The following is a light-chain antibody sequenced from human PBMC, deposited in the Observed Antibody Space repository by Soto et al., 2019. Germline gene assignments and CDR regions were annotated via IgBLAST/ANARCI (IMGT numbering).Light chain of an antibody. CDR3: QTYDSRLRASI. V-gene: IGLV1-40*01. J-gene: IGLJ2*01. Sequence: QSVLTQPPSVSWAPGQKVTISCVGSSTNIGSYYGVHWYQQLPGAAPKLLIYDNSNRPSGVADRFSGSKSGTSASLAITGLQTDDEADYFCQTYDSRLRASIFGGGTKLTVL. CDR1: STNIGSYYG. CDR2: DNS.